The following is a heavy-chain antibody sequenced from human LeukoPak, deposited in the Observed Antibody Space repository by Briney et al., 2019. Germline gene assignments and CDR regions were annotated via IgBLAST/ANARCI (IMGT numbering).Heavy chain of an antibody. V-gene: IGHV1-18*01. CDR3: ARVFDYDFWSGYLGAPYYYYGMDV. D-gene: IGHD3-3*01. CDR1: GGTFSSYA. CDR2: ISAYNGNT. J-gene: IGHJ6*02. Sequence: GSSVKVSCKASGGTFSSYAISWVRQAPGQGLEWMGWISAYNGNTNYAQKLQGRVTMTTGTSTSTAYMELRSLRSDDTAVYYCARVFDYDFWSGYLGAPYYYYGMDVWGQGTTVTVSS.